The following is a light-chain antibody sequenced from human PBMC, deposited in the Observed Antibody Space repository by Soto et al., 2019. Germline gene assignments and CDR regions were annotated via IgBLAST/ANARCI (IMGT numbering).Light chain of an antibody. CDR3: NSYTSSSTLYV. J-gene: IGLJ1*01. Sequence: QSALTQPASVSVSPGQSSTISCTGTSSDIGTYNYVSWYQQHPGKAPKLMLYEVSNRPSGVSNRFFGSKSGNTASLTISGLQAEDEADYFCNSYTSSSTLYVFGTGTKVTVL. CDR2: EVS. CDR1: SSDIGTYNY. V-gene: IGLV2-14*01.